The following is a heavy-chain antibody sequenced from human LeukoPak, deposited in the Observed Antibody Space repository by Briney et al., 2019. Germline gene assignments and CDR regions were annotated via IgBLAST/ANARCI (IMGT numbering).Heavy chain of an antibody. V-gene: IGHV1-18*01. Sequence: ASVKVSCKASGYTFTSYGISWVRQAPGQGLEWMGWISAYNGNTNYAQKLQGRVTMTTDTSTSTAYMELRSLRSDDTAKYYCARNYDSWSGYLQYYYYYYYMDVWGKGTTVTVSS. CDR3: ARNYDSWSGYLQYYYYYYYMDV. J-gene: IGHJ6*03. D-gene: IGHD3-3*01. CDR1: GYTFTSYG. CDR2: ISAYNGNT.